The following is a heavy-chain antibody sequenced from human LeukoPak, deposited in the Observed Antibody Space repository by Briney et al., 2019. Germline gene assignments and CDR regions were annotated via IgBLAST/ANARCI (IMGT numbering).Heavy chain of an antibody. J-gene: IGHJ3*02. V-gene: IGHV3-7*02. CDR2: INQDGNEK. CDR1: GFSFNSHW. CDR3: ARAQTLFWEFDGFDI. Sequence: PGGSLRLSCVVSGFSFNSHWMSWVRQAPGKGLEWVANINQDGNEKYYVDSAKGRFTISRDNAKNSLNLQMNSLRDEDTAVYSCARAQTLFWEFDGFDIWGRGTKVTVSS. D-gene: IGHD3-3*01.